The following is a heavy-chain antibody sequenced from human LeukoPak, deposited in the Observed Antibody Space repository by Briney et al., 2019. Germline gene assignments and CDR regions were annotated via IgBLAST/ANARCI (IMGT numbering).Heavy chain of an antibody. CDR3: AAVKTYYYDTSGYYFPLNAFDI. CDR2: FDPEDGET. V-gene: IGHV1-24*01. Sequence: ASVKVSCKASGYTFTGYYMHWVRQAPGQGLEWMGGFDPEDGETIYAQKFQGRVTMTEDTSTDTAYMELSSLRSEDTAVYYCAAVKTYYYDTSGYYFPLNAFDIWGQGTMVTVSS. D-gene: IGHD3-22*01. CDR1: GYTFTGYY. J-gene: IGHJ3*02.